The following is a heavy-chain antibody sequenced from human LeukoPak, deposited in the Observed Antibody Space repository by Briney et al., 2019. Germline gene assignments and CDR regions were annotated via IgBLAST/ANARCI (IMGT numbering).Heavy chain of an antibody. J-gene: IGHJ4*02. CDR2: ISAYNGNT. CDR1: GYTFTSYD. D-gene: IGHD3-10*01. CDR3: ARDGVRGVRGDY. V-gene: IGHV1-18*01. Sequence: ASVKVSYKASGYTFTSYDISGVRQAPAQGLEWMVWISAYNGNTNYAQKLQGRVTMTTDTSTSTAYMELRSLRSDDTAVYYCARDGVRGVRGDYWGQGTLVTVSS.